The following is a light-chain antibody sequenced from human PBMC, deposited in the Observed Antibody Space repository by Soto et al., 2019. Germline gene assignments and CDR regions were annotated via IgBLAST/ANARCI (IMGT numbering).Light chain of an antibody. J-gene: IGLJ1*01. CDR1: RSNIGSNS. Sequence: QTVVTQPPSASETPGQRVTISCSGDRSNIGSNSVNWYQQLPGTAPKLLIYSNNQRPSGVPDRFSGSKSGTSASLAISGLQSEDEADYYCAAWDDSLNGRYVFGTGTKLTVL. V-gene: IGLV1-44*01. CDR3: AAWDDSLNGRYV. CDR2: SNN.